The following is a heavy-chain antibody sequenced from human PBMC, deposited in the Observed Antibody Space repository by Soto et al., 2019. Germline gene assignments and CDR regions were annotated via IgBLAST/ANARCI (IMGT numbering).Heavy chain of an antibody. CDR3: AKDVRSSGYYYYYMDV. CDR2: ISGSGGST. CDR1: GFTFSSYA. D-gene: IGHD6-19*01. J-gene: IGHJ6*03. Sequence: GGSLRLSCAASGFTFSSYAMSWVRQAPGKGLEWVSAISGSGGSTYYADSVKGRFTISRDNSKNTLYLQMNSLRAEDTAVYYCAKDVRSSGYYYYYMDVWGKGTTVTVSS. V-gene: IGHV3-23*01.